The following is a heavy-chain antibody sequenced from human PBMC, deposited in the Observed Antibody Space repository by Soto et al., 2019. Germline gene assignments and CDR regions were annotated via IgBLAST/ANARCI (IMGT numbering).Heavy chain of an antibody. D-gene: IGHD2-2*01. CDR2: ISSSSSYI. CDR3: ARTVVPAAVLDGMDV. Sequence: GGSLRLSCAASGFTFSSYSMNWVRQAPGKGLEWVSSISSSSSYIYYADTVKGRFTISRDNAKNSLYLQMNSLRAEDTAVYYCARTVVPAAVLDGMDVWGQGTTVTVSS. CDR1: GFTFSSYS. V-gene: IGHV3-21*01. J-gene: IGHJ6*02.